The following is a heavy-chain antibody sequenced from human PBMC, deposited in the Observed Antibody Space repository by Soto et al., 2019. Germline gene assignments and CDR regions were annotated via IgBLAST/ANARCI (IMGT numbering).Heavy chain of an antibody. Sequence: ASVKVSCKASGYDFIDHYIHWLRQAPGQGLEWMGWINPNGGGAKYAQKFQGRITMAGDTSITTVYMSLSGLTSDDTALYYCARDLKPYFGPRSLHGFFDFWGQGTQVTVS. CDR3: ARDLKPYFGPRSLHGFFDF. CDR2: INPNGGGA. D-gene: IGHD3-10*01. V-gene: IGHV1-2*02. J-gene: IGHJ4*02. CDR1: GYDFIDHY.